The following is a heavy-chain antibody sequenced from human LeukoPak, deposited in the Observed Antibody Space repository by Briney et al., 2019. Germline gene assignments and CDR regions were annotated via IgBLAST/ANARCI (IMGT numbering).Heavy chain of an antibody. CDR3: ARIYYDILTGYYSDY. D-gene: IGHD3-9*01. CDR1: GGSISSYY. Sequence: SETLSLTCTVSGGSISSYYSSWIRQPPGKGLEWIGYIYYSGSTNYNPSLKSRVTISVDTSKNQFSLKLSSVTAADTAVYYCARIYYDILTGYYSDYWGQGTLVTVSS. J-gene: IGHJ4*02. V-gene: IGHV4-59*01. CDR2: IYYSGST.